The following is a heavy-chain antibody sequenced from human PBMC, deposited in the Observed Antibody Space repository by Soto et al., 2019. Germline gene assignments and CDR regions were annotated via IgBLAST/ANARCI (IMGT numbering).Heavy chain of an antibody. CDR3: AKASYGSGSYRVDY. CDR1: GFPIWKFV. Sequence: PGGSMIVSCAAAGFPIWKFVMTLVSKAPGRGLEWVSGISASGGSPYYADSVKGRFTISRDNSNGMLFLQMHGLGAEDTALYYCAKASYGSGSYRVDYWGQGTLVTVSS. V-gene: IGHV3-23*01. CDR2: ISASGGSP. J-gene: IGHJ4*02. D-gene: IGHD3-10*01.